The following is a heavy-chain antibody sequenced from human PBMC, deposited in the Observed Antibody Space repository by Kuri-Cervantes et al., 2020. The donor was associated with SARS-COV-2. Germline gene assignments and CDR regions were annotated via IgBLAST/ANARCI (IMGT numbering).Heavy chain of an antibody. J-gene: IGHJ4*02. CDR1: GFIFSDYA. V-gene: IGHV3-30*04. CDR3: AKDYFSDTSNYFDY. D-gene: IGHD3-3*01. Sequence: GESLKISCEASGFIFSDYAIDWVRQAPGKGLEWVAIISYDGRNTKFADSVKGRFTISRDNSKNTLYLQVISLRAEDTALYYCAKDYFSDTSNYFDYWGQGALVTVSS. CDR2: ISYDGRNT.